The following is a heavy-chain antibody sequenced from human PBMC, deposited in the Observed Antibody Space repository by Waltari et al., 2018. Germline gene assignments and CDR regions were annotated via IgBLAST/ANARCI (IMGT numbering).Heavy chain of an antibody. V-gene: IGHV4-31*03. CDR3: VRAVIVAPVWGALEM. CDR1: GHSITSYAFT. CDR2: IHHSGST. D-gene: IGHD3-16*01. Sequence: QVQLQESGPGLVQPSEPRSPTCTGPGHSITSYAFTCTWDPQHSGKGLEWIGYIHHSGSTDHNPSLKSRVSTSVDTSKNQFSLTLSSVTVADTAVYYCVRAVIVAPVWGALEMWGQGTMVTVSS. J-gene: IGHJ3*02.